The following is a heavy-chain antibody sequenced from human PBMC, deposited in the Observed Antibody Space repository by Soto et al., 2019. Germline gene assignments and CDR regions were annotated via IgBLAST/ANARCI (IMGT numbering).Heavy chain of an antibody. Sequence: EASVKVSCKASGYTFTSYDINWVRQATGQGLEWMGWMNPNSGNTGYAQKFQGRVTMTRNTSISTAYMELSSLRSEDTAVYYCARAVGYCSSTSCYRGYYFDYWGQGTLVTVSS. D-gene: IGHD2-2*02. J-gene: IGHJ4*02. V-gene: IGHV1-8*01. CDR2: MNPNSGNT. CDR3: ARAVGYCSSTSCYRGYYFDY. CDR1: GYTFTSYD.